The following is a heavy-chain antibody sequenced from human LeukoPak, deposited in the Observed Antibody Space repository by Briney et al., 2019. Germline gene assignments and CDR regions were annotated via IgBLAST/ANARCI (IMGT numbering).Heavy chain of an antibody. CDR3: ARDSVVVPKIDY. Sequence: KPGGSLRLSCAASGFTFRSHNMNWVRQAPMKGLEWVSSIGSDGSYIYYADSVKGRFTIPRDNAKNTLYLQMNSLRAEDTAVYYCARDSVVVPKIDYWGQGTLVTVSS. V-gene: IGHV3-21*01. CDR2: IGSDGSYI. CDR1: GFTFRSHN. J-gene: IGHJ4*02. D-gene: IGHD3-22*01.